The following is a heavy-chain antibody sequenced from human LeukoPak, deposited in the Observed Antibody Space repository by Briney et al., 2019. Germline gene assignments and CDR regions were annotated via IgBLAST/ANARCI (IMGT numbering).Heavy chain of an antibody. CDR2: VSGSGGST. J-gene: IGHJ4*02. Sequence: PGGSLRLSCAASGFTFSSRAMNWVRQAPGKGLEWVSGVSGSGGSTYYADSVKGRFTISRDDSKNTLYLQVNSLRAEDTAVYYCAKEGSSSGWYGYYFDYWGQGTLVTVS. CDR3: AKEGSSSGWYGYYFDY. CDR1: GFTFSSRA. D-gene: IGHD6-19*01. V-gene: IGHV3-23*01.